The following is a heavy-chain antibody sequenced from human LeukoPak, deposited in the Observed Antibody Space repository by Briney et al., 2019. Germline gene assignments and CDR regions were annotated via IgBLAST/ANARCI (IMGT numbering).Heavy chain of an antibody. V-gene: IGHV3-53*01. CDR3: ARDQAVAGAGGYYFDY. Sequence: GGSLRLSCAASGFTVSSNYMSWVRQAPGKGLEWVSVIYSGGSTYYADSVKGRFTISRDNSKNTLYLQMNSLRAEDTAVYYCARDQAVAGAGGYYFDYWGQGTLVTVSS. CDR1: GFTVSSNY. J-gene: IGHJ4*02. D-gene: IGHD6-19*01. CDR2: IYSGGST.